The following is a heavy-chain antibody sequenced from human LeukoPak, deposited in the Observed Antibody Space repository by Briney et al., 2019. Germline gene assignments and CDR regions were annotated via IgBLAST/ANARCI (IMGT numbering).Heavy chain of an antibody. D-gene: IGHD5-24*01. V-gene: IGHV3-9*01. J-gene: IGHJ3*02. Sequence: HPGGPLRLSCAASGFTFDDYTMHWVRHAPGKGLEWVSGISWNSGSIGYADSVKGRFTISRDNSKSTLYLQMNSLRVEDTAVYSCARGIGGQWLRDAYDIWGQGTVVTVSS. CDR3: ARGIGGQWLRDAYDI. CDR1: GFTFDDYT. CDR2: ISWNSGSI.